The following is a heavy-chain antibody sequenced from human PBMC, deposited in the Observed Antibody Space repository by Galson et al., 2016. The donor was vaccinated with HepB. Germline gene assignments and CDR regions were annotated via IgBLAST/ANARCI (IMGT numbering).Heavy chain of an antibody. Sequence: TLSLTCTVSGGSISSSSYYWGWIRQPPGKGLEWIGSIFYSGSTSYNPSLKSRVTISVDTSKNQFSLRLTSVTAADTAMYYCARISSSLVHYYYYYLMDVWGQGTTVTVS. CDR2: IFYSGST. J-gene: IGHJ6*02. D-gene: IGHD6-6*01. CDR3: ARISSSLVHYYYYYLMDV. V-gene: IGHV4-39*01. CDR1: GGSISSSSYY.